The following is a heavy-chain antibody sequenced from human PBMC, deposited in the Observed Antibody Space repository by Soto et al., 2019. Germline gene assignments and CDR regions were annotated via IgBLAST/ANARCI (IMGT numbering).Heavy chain of an antibody. J-gene: IGHJ4*02. CDR3: ARTLGSAFSRPSDY. Sequence: GPSLKISCEACGYRFTNYWITWLRKMPEKDMEWMARRDHSASYTNSSPSLYRQVTISADKAISTAYLQWSSLKPSATAMYYCARTLGSAFSRPSDYWRQGTLFAASS. V-gene: IGHV5-10-1*04. D-gene: IGHD6-19*01. CDR2: RDHSASYT. CDR1: GYRFTNYW.